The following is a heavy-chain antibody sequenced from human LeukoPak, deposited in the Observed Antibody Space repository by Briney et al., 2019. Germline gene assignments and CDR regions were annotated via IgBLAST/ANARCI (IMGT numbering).Heavy chain of an antibody. CDR3: ARSTSGYYSKHYYFYMDV. V-gene: IGHV4-59*01. D-gene: IGHD3-22*01. J-gene: IGHJ6*03. CDR1: GASISSYF. CDR2: IYYSGTT. Sequence: SETLSLTCSVSGASISSYFWSWIRQPPGKGLEWFGYIYYSGTTNYNPSFKSRIAISLDTSKKQFSLRMRSVTAADTAVYYCARSTSGYYSKHYYFYMDVWGKGTTVTVSS.